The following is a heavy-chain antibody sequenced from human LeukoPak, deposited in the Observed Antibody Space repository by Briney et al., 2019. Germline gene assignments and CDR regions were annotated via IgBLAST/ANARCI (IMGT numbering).Heavy chain of an antibody. Sequence: PGGSLRLSCAVSGFTFSNFWMSWVRQAPGGGLEWVANIHPEGNEKYHVGSVEGRFVISRDNTKNLLFLQMSGLRVEDTALYYCARGDAFSGDHWGQGTLVTVSS. J-gene: IGHJ4*02. CDR2: IHPEGNEK. CDR3: ARGDAFSGDH. V-gene: IGHV3-7*04. CDR1: GFTFSNFW.